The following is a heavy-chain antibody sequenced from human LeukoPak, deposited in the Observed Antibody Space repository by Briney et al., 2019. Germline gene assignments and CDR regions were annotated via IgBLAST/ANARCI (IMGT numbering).Heavy chain of an antibody. Sequence: PGGSLRLSCAASGFTFSSYAMSWVRQAPGKGLEWVSAISGSGGSTYYADSVKGRFTISRDNSKNTLYLQMNSLRAEDTAVYYCAKDRVIGYDFWSGDPQFDYWGQGTLVTVSS. CDR1: GFTFSSYA. CDR2: ISGSGGST. D-gene: IGHD3-3*01. CDR3: AKDRVIGYDFWSGDPQFDY. J-gene: IGHJ4*02. V-gene: IGHV3-23*01.